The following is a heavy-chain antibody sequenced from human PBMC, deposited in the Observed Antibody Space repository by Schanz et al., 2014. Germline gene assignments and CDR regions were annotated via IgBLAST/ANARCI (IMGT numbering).Heavy chain of an antibody. J-gene: IGHJ4*02. CDR1: GFRFDDYA. V-gene: IGHV3-33*08. Sequence: VQLVESGGGLVQPGRSLRLSCVASGFRFDDYAMHWVRQAPGKGLEWVALIWYDGSNEYYAGSVKGRFTSSRANSKNTLYLQMNSLRAEDTAVYYCAKYGGGYSYGFVEYWGQGTLVTVSS. CDR2: IWYDGSNE. CDR3: AKYGGGYSYGFVEY. D-gene: IGHD5-18*01.